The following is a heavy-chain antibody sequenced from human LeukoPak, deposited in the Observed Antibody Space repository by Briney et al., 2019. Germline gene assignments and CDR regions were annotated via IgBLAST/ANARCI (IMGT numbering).Heavy chain of an antibody. V-gene: IGHV3-23*01. J-gene: IGHJ6*03. CDR2: ISGSGART. D-gene: IGHD3-22*01. CDR3: ARDRYYDSSGYYYYYMDV. Sequence: GGSLRLSCAASGFTFSTYAMSWVRQAPGKGLEWVSSISGSGARTYYADSVKGRFTISRDNSKNTLYLQMNSLRAEDTAVYYCARDRYYDSSGYYYYYMDVWGKGTTVTVSS. CDR1: GFTFSTYA.